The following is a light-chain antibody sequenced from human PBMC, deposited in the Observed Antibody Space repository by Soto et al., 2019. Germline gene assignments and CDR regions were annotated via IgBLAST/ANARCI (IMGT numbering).Light chain of an antibody. CDR2: GNS. CDR1: SSNIGAGYD. V-gene: IGLV1-40*01. J-gene: IGLJ3*02. Sequence: QSVLTQPPSVSGAPGQRVTISCTGSSSNIGAGYDGHWYQQLPGTAPKLLIYGNSNRPSGVPDRFSGSKSGTSASLAITGLQDENEADYYCKSYDSSLSGWVFGGGTKLTV. CDR3: KSYDSSLSGWV.